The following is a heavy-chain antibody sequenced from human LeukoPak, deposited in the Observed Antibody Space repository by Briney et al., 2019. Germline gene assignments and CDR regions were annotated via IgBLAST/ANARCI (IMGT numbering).Heavy chain of an antibody. CDR2: ITWNRDNI. D-gene: IGHD3-22*01. V-gene: IGHV3-9*01. Sequence: GGSLRLSCTVSGFTFDDYAMHWVRHTPGKGLEWVAGITWNRDNIGYGDSVKGRFTISRDNVKNVLYLQMNSLRPEDTALYYCAKDLSSAITSALVLDVWGQGATVIVS. J-gene: IGHJ6*02. CDR1: GFTFDDYA. CDR3: AKDLSSAITSALVLDV.